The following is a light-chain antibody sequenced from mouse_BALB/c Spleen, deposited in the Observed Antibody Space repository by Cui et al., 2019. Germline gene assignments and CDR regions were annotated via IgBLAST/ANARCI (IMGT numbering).Light chain of an antibody. V-gene: IGKV4-59*01. J-gene: IGKJ5*01. CDR2: DTS. Sequence: QLALTQSPAIMSASPGEKVTMTCSASSSVSYMHWYQQKSGTSPKRWIYDTSKLASAVPARFSGSGSGTSYSLTISGMEAEDAATYYCQQWSSNPPTFGAGTELELK. CDR3: QQWSSNPPT. CDR1: SSVSY.